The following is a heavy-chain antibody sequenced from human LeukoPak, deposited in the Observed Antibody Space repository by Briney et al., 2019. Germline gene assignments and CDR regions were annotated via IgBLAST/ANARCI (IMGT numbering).Heavy chain of an antibody. CDR1: GGSFSGYY. CDR3: ARGPGDYDSSLYYFDY. Sequence: SETLSLTCAVYGGSFSGYYWSWIRQPPGKGMEWIGEINHSGSTNYNPSLKSRVTISVDTSKNQFSLKLSSVTAADTAVYYCARGPGDYDSSLYYFDYWGQGTLVTVSS. CDR2: INHSGST. J-gene: IGHJ4*02. V-gene: IGHV4-34*01. D-gene: IGHD3-22*01.